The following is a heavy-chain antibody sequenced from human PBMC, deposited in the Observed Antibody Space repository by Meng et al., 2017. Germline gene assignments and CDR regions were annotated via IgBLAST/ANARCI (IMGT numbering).Heavy chain of an antibody. J-gene: IGHJ3*02. D-gene: IGHD6-13*01. V-gene: IGHV3-30*01. Sequence: SLKISCAASGFTFSSYAMHWVRQAPGKGLEWVAVISYDGSNKYYADSVKGRFTISRDNSKNTLYLQMNSLRAEDTAVYYGARVAAAGTIGYAFDIWGQGTMVTVSS. CDR2: ISYDGSNK. CDR3: ARVAAAGTIGYAFDI. CDR1: GFTFSSYA.